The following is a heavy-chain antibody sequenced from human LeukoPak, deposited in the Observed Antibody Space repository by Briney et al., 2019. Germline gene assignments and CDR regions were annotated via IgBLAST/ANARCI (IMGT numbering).Heavy chain of an antibody. CDR1: GFTFSSYS. CDR3: AKARRVWYGNY. V-gene: IGHV3-21*04. D-gene: IGHD6-19*01. J-gene: IGHJ4*02. Sequence: GGSLRLSCAASGFTFSSYSMNWVRQAPGKGLEWVSSISSSSSYIYYADSVKGRFTISRDNSKNTLFLQLNSLRVDDTAVYYCAKARRVWYGNYWGQGTLVTVSS. CDR2: ISSSSSYI.